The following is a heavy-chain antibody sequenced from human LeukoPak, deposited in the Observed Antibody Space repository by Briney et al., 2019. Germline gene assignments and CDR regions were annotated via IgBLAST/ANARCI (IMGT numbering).Heavy chain of an antibody. CDR3: AKALTTGPWQPVDH. CDR1: GFTFSDYA. V-gene: IGHV3-23*01. J-gene: IGHJ5*02. D-gene: IGHD1-1*01. CDR2: ISGSGGST. Sequence: PGGSLRLSCAASGFTFSDYAMSWVRQAPGKGLEWVSGISGSGGSTYYADSVKGRFTISRDNSKNTVYLQMNGLRADDTAVYYCAKALTTGPWQPVDHWGQGTLVTVSS.